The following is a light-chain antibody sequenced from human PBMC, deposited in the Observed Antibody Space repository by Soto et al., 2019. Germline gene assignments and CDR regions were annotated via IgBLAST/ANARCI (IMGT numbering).Light chain of an antibody. CDR1: SSNIGSNY. CDR2: RNN. V-gene: IGLV1-47*01. J-gene: IGLJ3*02. Sequence: QSVLPQPPSASGTPGQRGTISCSGSSSNIGSNYVYWYQQLPGTAPKLLIYRNNQRPSGVPDRFSGSKSGTSASLAISGLRSEDEDDYYCAAWDDSLSGWVFGGGTKLTVL. CDR3: AAWDDSLSGWV.